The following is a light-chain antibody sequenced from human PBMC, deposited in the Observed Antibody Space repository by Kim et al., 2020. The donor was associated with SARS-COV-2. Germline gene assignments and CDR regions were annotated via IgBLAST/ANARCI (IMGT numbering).Light chain of an antibody. CDR3: QSYDSSNPWV. CDR1: SGSIASNY. Sequence: NFMLTQPHSVSESPGKTVTISCTRSSGSIASNYVQWYQQRPGSAPTTVIYEDNQRPSGVPDRFSGSIDSSSNSASLTISGLKTGDEADYYCQSYDSSNPWVFGGGTQVTVL. V-gene: IGLV6-57*04. CDR2: EDN. J-gene: IGLJ3*02.